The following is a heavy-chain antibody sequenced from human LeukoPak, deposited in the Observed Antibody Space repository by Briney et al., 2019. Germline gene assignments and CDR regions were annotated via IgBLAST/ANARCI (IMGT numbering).Heavy chain of an antibody. J-gene: IGHJ4*02. Sequence: PGRSLRLSCAASGFTFSSYGMHWVRQAPGKGLEWVAVIWYDGSNKYYADSVKGRFTISRDNSKSTLYLQMNSLRAEDTAVYYCARDRIEGATPRYYFDYWGQGTLVTVSS. CDR1: GFTFSSYG. CDR2: IWYDGSNK. CDR3: ARDRIEGATPRYYFDY. V-gene: IGHV3-33*01. D-gene: IGHD1-26*01.